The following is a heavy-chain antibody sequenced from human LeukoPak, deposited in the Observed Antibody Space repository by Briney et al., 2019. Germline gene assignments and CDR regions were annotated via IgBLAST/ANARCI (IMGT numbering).Heavy chain of an antibody. Sequence: GSLRLSCAASGFTVSSNYVSWVRQAPGKGLEWVSVIYSGGSTYYADSVKGRFTISRDNSKNTLYLQMNSLRAEDTAVYYCARGSMVRGVTPYPYYFDYWGQGTLVIVSS. CDR2: IYSGGST. D-gene: IGHD3-10*01. CDR3: ARGSMVRGVTPYPYYFDY. V-gene: IGHV3-53*01. CDR1: GFTVSSNY. J-gene: IGHJ4*02.